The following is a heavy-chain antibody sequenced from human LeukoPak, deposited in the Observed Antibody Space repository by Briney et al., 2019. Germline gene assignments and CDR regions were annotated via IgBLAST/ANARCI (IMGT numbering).Heavy chain of an antibody. CDR2: ISSSSSTI. V-gene: IGHV3-48*01. Sequence: GGSLRLSCAASGFTFRNYEMNWVRQAPGKGLEWVSYISSSSSTIYYADSVKGRFTISRDNAKNSLYLQMNSLRAEDTAVYYCARTYDFWSGYFKHAFDIWGQGTMVTVSS. J-gene: IGHJ3*02. D-gene: IGHD3-3*01. CDR3: ARTYDFWSGYFKHAFDI. CDR1: GFTFRNYE.